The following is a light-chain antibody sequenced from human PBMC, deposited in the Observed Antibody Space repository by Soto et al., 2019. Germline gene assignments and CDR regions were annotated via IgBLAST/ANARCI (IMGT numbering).Light chain of an antibody. Sequence: EIVLTQSPGTLSLSPGERATLSCRASQSISSSYLAWHQQKSGQAPRLLIYGASSRATGAPDRFSGSGSGTDFTLTISRLEPEDFAVYYCQQYGMSPWTFGQGTKVEIK. CDR3: QQYGMSPWT. CDR1: QSISSSY. V-gene: IGKV3-20*01. CDR2: GAS. J-gene: IGKJ1*01.